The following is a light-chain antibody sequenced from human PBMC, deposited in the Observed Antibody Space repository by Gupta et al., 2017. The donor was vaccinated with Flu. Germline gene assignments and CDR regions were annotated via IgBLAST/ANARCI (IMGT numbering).Light chain of an antibody. CDR2: EVS. CDR1: SSDIGAYNF. V-gene: IGLV2-14*01. CDR3: SSYTTISTRD. Sequence: QSALTQPASVSGSPGPSITISCPGTSSDIGAYNFVTWYQQHPGKAPKLMIYEVSNRPSGVSSRFSGSKSGNTASLSISGLQADDEADYYCSSYTTISTRDFGGGTKLTVL. J-gene: IGLJ2*01.